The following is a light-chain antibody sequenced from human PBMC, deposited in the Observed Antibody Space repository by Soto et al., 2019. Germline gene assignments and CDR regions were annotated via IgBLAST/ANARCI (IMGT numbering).Light chain of an antibody. V-gene: IGLV2-11*01. J-gene: IGLJ1*01. CDR2: DVN. CDR1: SSDVGGYNY. CDR3: CSYAGNSYV. Sequence: QSVLTQPRSVSGSPGQSVTISCTGASSDVGGYNYVSWYQQHPGEAPKLLIYDVNKRPSGVPDRFSGSKSGNTASLTISGLQVEDEADYYCCSYAGNSYVFGTGTKLTVL.